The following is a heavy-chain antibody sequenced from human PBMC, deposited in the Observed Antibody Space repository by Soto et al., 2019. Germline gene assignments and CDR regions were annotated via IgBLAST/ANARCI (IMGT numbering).Heavy chain of an antibody. D-gene: IGHD4-17*01. CDR1: GGSISSGGYY. V-gene: IGHV4-31*03. Sequence: TSETLSLTCTVSGGSISSGGYYLSWIRQHPGKGLEWIGYIYYSGSTYYNPSLKSRVTISVDTSKNQFSLKLSSVTAADTAVYYCARLSRTKVTDYMSWGQGKLVTVSS. CDR2: IYYSGST. CDR3: ARLSRTKVTDYMS. J-gene: IGHJ5*02.